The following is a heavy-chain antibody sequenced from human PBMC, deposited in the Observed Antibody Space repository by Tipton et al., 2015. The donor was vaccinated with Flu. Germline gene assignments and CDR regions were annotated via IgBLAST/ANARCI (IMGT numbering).Heavy chain of an antibody. D-gene: IGHD1-14*01. CDR2: INPNSDGT. CDR3: ARDPNFPDTTWFDS. Sequence: VQLVQSGAEVKKPGASVKVSCKTSGYTFSDYFIHWVRQAPGQGFEWMGWINPNSDGTNYAQNFQGRVTMTRDTSINTVYMELSRLTSDDTAVYYCARDPNFPDTTWFDSWGQGILVTVSS. J-gene: IGHJ5*01. V-gene: IGHV1-2*02. CDR1: GYTFSDYF.